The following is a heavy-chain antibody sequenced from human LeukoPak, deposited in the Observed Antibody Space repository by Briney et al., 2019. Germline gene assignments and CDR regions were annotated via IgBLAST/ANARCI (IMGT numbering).Heavy chain of an antibody. Sequence: GGSLRLSCATSGFTFSSSWMSWVRQAPGKWLECVANIKEDGREKYYVDSVKGRFTISRDNAKNSLYLQMNSLRAEDTAVYYCASISRGYSYGLSTPDYWGQGTLVTVSS. CDR3: ASISRGYSYGLSTPDY. CDR2: IKEDGREK. D-gene: IGHD5-18*01. J-gene: IGHJ4*02. CDR1: GFTFSSSW. V-gene: IGHV3-7*03.